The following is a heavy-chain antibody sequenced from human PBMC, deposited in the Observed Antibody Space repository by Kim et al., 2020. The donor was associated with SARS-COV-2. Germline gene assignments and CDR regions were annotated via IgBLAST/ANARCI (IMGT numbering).Heavy chain of an antibody. Sequence: ASVKVSCKASGYTFTSYGISWVRQAPGQGLEWMGWISAYNGNTNYAQKLQGRVTMTTDTSTSTAYMELRSLRSDDTAVYYCARFTSSNVYTYYGSGRGNYGMDVWGQGTTVTVSS. CDR1: GYTFTSYG. D-gene: IGHD3-10*01. J-gene: IGHJ6*02. CDR3: ARFTSSNVYTYYGSGRGNYGMDV. V-gene: IGHV1-18*04. CDR2: ISAYNGNT.